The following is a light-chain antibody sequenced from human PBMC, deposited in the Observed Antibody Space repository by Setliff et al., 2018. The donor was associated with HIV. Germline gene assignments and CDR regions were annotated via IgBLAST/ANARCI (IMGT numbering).Light chain of an antibody. CDR3: CSYAGSYTLV. J-gene: IGLJ2*01. Sequence: QSALAQPRSVSGSPGQSVTISCSGTGGDVGGYNYVSWYQQHPGKAPKLMIYDASKRPSGVPDRFSGSKSGNTASLTISGLQSEDEADYYCCSYAGSYTLVFGGGTKVTVL. V-gene: IGLV2-11*01. CDR1: GGDVGGYNY. CDR2: DAS.